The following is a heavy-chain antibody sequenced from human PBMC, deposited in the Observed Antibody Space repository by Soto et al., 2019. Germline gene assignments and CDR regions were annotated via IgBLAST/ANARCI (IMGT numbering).Heavy chain of an antibody. J-gene: IGHJ4*02. CDR2: IYHSGST. CDR3: ARRRDGSGSLDY. Sequence: SETLSLTCSVSGDSISSSIWWGWFRQPPGKGLEWIAEIYHSGSTNYYPSLKSRVSMSVDKSKSQFSLKVNSVTAADTAVYYCARRRDGSGSLDYWGQGTLVTVSS. V-gene: IGHV4-4*02. D-gene: IGHD3-10*01. CDR1: GDSISSSIW.